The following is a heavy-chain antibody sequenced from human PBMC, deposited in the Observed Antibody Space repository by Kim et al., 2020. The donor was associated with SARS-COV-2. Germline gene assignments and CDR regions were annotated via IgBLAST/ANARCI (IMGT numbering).Heavy chain of an antibody. V-gene: IGHV4-59*13. CDR2: IYYSGST. CDR1: GGSISSYY. D-gene: IGHD6-19*01. Sequence: SETLSLTCTVSGGSISSYYWSWIRQPPGKGLEWIGYIYYSGSTNYNPSLKSRVTISVDTSKNQFSLKLSSVTAADTAVYYCARVGHIAVAGQWYFDLWGRGTLVTVSS. CDR3: ARVGHIAVAGQWYFDL. J-gene: IGHJ2*01.